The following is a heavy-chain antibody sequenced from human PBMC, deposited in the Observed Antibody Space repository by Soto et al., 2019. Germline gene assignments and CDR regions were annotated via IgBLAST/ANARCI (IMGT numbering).Heavy chain of an antibody. CDR3: AADVATGGQRVRSDY. D-gene: IGHD5-12*01. J-gene: IGHJ4*02. CDR1: GYTFTVYY. CDR2: INPKSGCT. Sequence: QVQLALSGAEVKKPGASVNVSCKASGYTFTVYYMQWVRQAPGQRLEWMGWINPKSGCTMYPQKFQGRVTLTRDTSIATAYMALSGLTSEDTAVYYCAADVATGGQRVRSDYWGQGTLVTVSS. V-gene: IGHV1-2*02.